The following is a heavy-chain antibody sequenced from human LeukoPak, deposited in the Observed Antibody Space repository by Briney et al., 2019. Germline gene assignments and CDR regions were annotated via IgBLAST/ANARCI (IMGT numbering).Heavy chain of an antibody. D-gene: IGHD3-22*01. CDR2: ISSSSSTI. CDR1: GFTFRSYS. Sequence: QTGGSLRLSCAASGFTFRSYSMNWVRQAPGKGLEWVSYISSSSSTIYYADSVKGRFTISRDNAKNSLYLQMNSLRAEDTAVYYCARETYYYDSSGYREGVYYFDYWGQGTLVTVSS. V-gene: IGHV3-48*01. CDR3: ARETYYYDSSGYREGVYYFDY. J-gene: IGHJ4*02.